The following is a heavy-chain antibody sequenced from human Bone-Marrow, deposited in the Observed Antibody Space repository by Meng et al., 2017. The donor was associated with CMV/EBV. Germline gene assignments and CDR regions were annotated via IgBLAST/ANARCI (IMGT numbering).Heavy chain of an antibody. Sequence: GESLKISCAASGFTFSSYAMSWVRQAPGKGLEWVSVIYSGGSSTYYADSVKGRFTISRDNSKNTLYLQMNSLRDEDTAVYYGAKGEYDILTGYYHTYYYYGMNVWGQGPTVPVSS. CDR3: AKGEYDILTGYYHTYYYYGMNV. CDR2: IYSGGSST. J-gene: IGHJ6*02. D-gene: IGHD3-9*01. CDR1: GFTFSSYA. V-gene: IGHV3-23*03.